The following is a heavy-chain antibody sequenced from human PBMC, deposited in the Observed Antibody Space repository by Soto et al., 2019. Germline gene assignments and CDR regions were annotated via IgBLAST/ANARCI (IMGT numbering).Heavy chain of an antibody. CDR1: GYTFTSYG. Sequence: ASVKVSCKASGYTFTSYGISWVRQAPGQGLEGLGWISAYNGNTNYAQKLQGRVTMTTDTSTSTAYMKLKSLSSEDTAVYYCARDIRLLWFGELIGNYYYGMDVWGQGTTVTVSS. J-gene: IGHJ6*02. CDR3: ARDIRLLWFGELIGNYYYGMDV. CDR2: ISAYNGNT. V-gene: IGHV1-18*04. D-gene: IGHD3-10*01.